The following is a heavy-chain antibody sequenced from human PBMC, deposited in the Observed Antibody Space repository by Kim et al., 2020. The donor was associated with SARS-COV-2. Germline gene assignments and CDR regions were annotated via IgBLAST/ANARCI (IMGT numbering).Heavy chain of an antibody. D-gene: IGHD3-9*01. Sequence: SVKVSCKASGGTFSSYAISWVRQAPGQGLEWMGGIIPIFGIANYAQKFQGRVTITADESTSTAYMELSSLRSEDTAVYYCARVHYDILTGEAYYYYGMDVWGQGTTVTVSS. V-gene: IGHV1-69*13. CDR1: GGTFSSYA. CDR3: ARVHYDILTGEAYYYYGMDV. CDR2: IIPIFGIA. J-gene: IGHJ6*02.